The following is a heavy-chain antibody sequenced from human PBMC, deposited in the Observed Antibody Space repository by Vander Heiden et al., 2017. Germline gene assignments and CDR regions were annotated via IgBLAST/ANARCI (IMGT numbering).Heavy chain of an antibody. V-gene: IGHV3-21*02. CDR3: AREAGYSGYDYYYYYGMDV. Sequence: EGQLVASGGGLVNPGASLRLSCTAPGFTFSFYSLSWVRLAPGKGLEWVSSISSNGTYIFYADSVKGRFTISRDNAKNSLSLQMTSLRAEDTAVYYCAREAGYSGYDYYYYYGMDVWGQGTTVTVSS. CDR2: ISSNGTYI. D-gene: IGHD5-12*01. CDR1: GFTFSFYS. J-gene: IGHJ6*02.